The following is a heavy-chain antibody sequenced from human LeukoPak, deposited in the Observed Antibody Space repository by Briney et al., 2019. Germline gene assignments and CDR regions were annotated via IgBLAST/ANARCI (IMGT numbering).Heavy chain of an antibody. CDR2: IYYNGST. D-gene: IGHD6-13*01. CDR1: GGSISSYY. Sequence: SETLSLTCTVSGGSISSYYWSWIRQPPGKGLEWIGNIYYNGSTNYNPSLKSRVTMSVDTSKNQFSLKLSSVTAADTAVYYCARDKFCYGAYLRAAIETQNVYSSSCGFDPWGQGTLVTVSS. J-gene: IGHJ5*02. CDR3: ARDKFCYGAYLRAAIETQNVYSSSCGFDP. V-gene: IGHV4-59*12.